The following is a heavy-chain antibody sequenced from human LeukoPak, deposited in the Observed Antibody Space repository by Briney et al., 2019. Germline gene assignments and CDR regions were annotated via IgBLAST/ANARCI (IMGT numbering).Heavy chain of an antibody. CDR2: ISYDGSNK. CDR3: ARGSVVRGAYPYYFDY. CDR1: GFTFSSYA. J-gene: IGHJ4*02. D-gene: IGHD3-10*01. V-gene: IGHV3-30*04. Sequence: GGSLRLPCAASGFTFSSYAMHWVRQAPGKGLEWVAVISYDGSNKYYADSVKGRFTISRDNSKNTLYLQMNSLRAEDTAVYYCARGSVVRGAYPYYFDYWGQGTLVTVSS.